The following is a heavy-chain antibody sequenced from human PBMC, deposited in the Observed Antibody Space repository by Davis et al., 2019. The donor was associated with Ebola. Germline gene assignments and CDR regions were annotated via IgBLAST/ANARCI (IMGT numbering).Heavy chain of an antibody. CDR2: ISSSGNTI. Sequence: GESLKISCAASGFTFSSYELNWVRQAPGKGLEWVSYISSSGNTIYYADSVKGRFTISRDNAKNSLYLQMNSLRDEDTAVYYCATWELSSSWHYFDYWGQGTLVTVSS. J-gene: IGHJ4*02. V-gene: IGHV3-48*02. CDR3: ATWELSSSWHYFDY. D-gene: IGHD6-13*01. CDR1: GFTFSSYE.